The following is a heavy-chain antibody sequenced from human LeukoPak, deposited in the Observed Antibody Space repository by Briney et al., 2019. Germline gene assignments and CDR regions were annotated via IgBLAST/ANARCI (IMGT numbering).Heavy chain of an antibody. Sequence: HPGGSLRLSCAASGFTFSSHWMHWVRQAPGKGLEWVAVIWYDGRNKFYADSLKGRFTISRDNSKNTLYLQMNSLRAEDTAVYYCARVNRGDAFDIWGQGTLVTVSS. D-gene: IGHD3-16*02. CDR1: GFTFSSHW. CDR3: ARVNRGDAFDI. J-gene: IGHJ3*02. CDR2: IWYDGRNK. V-gene: IGHV3-33*08.